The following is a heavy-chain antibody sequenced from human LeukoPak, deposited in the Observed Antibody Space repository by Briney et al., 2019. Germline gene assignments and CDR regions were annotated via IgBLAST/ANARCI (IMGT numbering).Heavy chain of an antibody. D-gene: IGHD3-22*01. J-gene: IGHJ4*02. CDR3: ARGAGDYYDSSEYY. Sequence: GGTLRLSCAASGFTFSNYAMSWVRQAPGKGLEWVSVIYSGGSTYYADSVKGRFTISRDNSKNTLYLQMNSLRAEDTAVYYCARGAGDYYDSSEYYWGQGTLVTVSS. V-gene: IGHV3-53*01. CDR1: GFTFSNYA. CDR2: IYSGGST.